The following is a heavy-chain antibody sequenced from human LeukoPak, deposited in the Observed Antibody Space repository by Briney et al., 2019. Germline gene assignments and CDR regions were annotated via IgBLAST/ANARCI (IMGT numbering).Heavy chain of an antibody. Sequence: PSETLSLTCTVSGGSISSSSYYWGWIRQPPGKGLEWIGSIYYSGSTYYNPSLKSRVTISVDTSKNQFSLKLSSVTAADTAVYYCARHGGQYYYGSGRPGGYFDYWGQGTLVTVSS. V-gene: IGHV4-39*01. CDR2: IYYSGST. CDR3: ARHGGQYYYGSGRPGGYFDY. D-gene: IGHD3-10*01. J-gene: IGHJ4*02. CDR1: GGSISSSSYY.